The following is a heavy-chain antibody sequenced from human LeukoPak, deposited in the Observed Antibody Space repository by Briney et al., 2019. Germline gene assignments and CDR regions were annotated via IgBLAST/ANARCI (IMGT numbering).Heavy chain of an antibody. J-gene: IGHJ6*03. CDR3: ARSGGRYYYDSSGYSSVRGYYMDV. Sequence: SVKVSCKASGGTFSSYAISWVRQAPGQGLEWMGGIILIFGTTNYAQKFQGRVTITADKSTSTAYMELSSLRSEDTDVYYCARSGGRYYYDSSGYSSVRGYYMDVWGKGTTVTVSS. CDR2: IILIFGTT. V-gene: IGHV1-69*06. CDR1: GGTFSSYA. D-gene: IGHD3-22*01.